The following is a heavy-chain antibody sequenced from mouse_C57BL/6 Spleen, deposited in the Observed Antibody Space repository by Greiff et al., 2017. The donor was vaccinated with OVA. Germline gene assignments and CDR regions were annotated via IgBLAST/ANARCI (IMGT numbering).Heavy chain of an antibody. J-gene: IGHJ1*03. D-gene: IGHD2-4*01. CDR2: ISDGGSYT. CDR1: GFTFSSYA. CDR3: ARGGLRRGYFDV. Sequence: EVMLVESGGGLVKPGGSLKLSCAASGFTFSSYAMSWVRQTPEKRLEWVATISDGGSYTYYPDNVKGRFTISRDNAKNNLYLQMSHLKSEDTAMYYCARGGLRRGYFDVWGTGTTVTVSS. V-gene: IGHV5-4*03.